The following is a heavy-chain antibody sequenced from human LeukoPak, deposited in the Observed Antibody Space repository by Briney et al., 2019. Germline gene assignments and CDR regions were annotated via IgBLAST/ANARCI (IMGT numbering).Heavy chain of an antibody. V-gene: IGHV3-48*01. Sequence: PGVCLRLSCAASGFTFSNCNMNWVRQPPGKGLQWVSYISSSSNIIYYADSVKGRFTISRDNAKNSLFLQMNSLRAEDTAVYYCARDFAREFTIDYWGQGTLVTVSS. CDR2: ISSSSNII. D-gene: IGHD3-10*01. CDR3: ARDFAREFTIDY. J-gene: IGHJ4*02. CDR1: GFTFSNCN.